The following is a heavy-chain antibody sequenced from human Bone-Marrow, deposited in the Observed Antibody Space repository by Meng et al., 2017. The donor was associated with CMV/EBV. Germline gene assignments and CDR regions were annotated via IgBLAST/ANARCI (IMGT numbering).Heavy chain of an antibody. D-gene: IGHD2-2*01. CDR2: IYYSGST. CDR3: ARDRHCSSTSCYGDYYYYGMDV. Sequence: SETLSLTCTVSGSAISSSSYYWGWIRQPPGKGLEWIGSIYYSGSTYYNPSLKSRVTISVDTSKNQFSLKLSSVTAADTAVYYCARDRHCSSTSCYGDYYYYGMDVWGQGTTVTVSS. CDR1: GSAISSSSYY. V-gene: IGHV4-39*02. J-gene: IGHJ6*02.